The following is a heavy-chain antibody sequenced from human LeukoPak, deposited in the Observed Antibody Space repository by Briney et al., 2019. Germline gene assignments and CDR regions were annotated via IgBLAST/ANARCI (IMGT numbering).Heavy chain of an antibody. CDR3: ASEGPLWIQLWRRPDGNYYMDV. CDR2: ISSSSSYI. CDR1: GFTFSNFG. D-gene: IGHD5-18*01. V-gene: IGHV3-21*05. Sequence: NSGGSLRLSCAASGFTFSNFGMNWVRQAPGKGLEWVSYISSSSSYIYYADSVKGRFTISRDNAKNSLYLQMNSLRAEDTAVYYCASEGPLWIQLWRRPDGNYYMDVWGKGTTVTVSS. J-gene: IGHJ6*03.